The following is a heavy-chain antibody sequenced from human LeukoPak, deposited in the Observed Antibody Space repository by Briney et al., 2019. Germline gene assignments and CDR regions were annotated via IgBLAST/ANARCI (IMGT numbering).Heavy chain of an antibody. CDR3: TNQPILAGSIDS. CDR2: INDAGRTT. J-gene: IGHJ4*02. D-gene: IGHD3-9*01. V-gene: IGHV3-23*01. Sequence: QSGGSLRLSCATSGFTFNTYAMNWVRQAPGKGLEWVSTINDAGRTTYYADSVKGRFTISRDNSKNTVYLQMNNLRAEDTAPYYCTNQPILAGSIDSWGQGTLVTVSS. CDR1: GFTFNTYA.